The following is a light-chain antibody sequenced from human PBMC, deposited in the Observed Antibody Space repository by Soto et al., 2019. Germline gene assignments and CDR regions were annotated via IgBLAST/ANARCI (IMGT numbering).Light chain of an antibody. CDR2: RNN. Sequence: QSALTQPPSPSGTPGQRVTISCSGSSSNIGSNYVYWYQQLPGTAPKLLIYRNNQRPSGVPDRFSGSKSGTSASLAISGLRSEDEADYYCAAWDDSLSGVVFGGGTKLTVL. CDR3: AAWDDSLSGVV. V-gene: IGLV1-47*01. J-gene: IGLJ2*01. CDR1: SSNIGSNY.